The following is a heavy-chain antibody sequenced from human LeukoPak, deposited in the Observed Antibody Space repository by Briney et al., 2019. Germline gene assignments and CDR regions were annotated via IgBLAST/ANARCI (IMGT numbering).Heavy chain of an antibody. J-gene: IGHJ4*02. CDR3: AKEVGYSTGHFDY. D-gene: IGHD5-18*01. Sequence: GGSLRLSCAASGFTFSSYWMSWVRQAPGKGLEWVANIKQDGSEKYYVDSVKGRFTISRDNAKNSLYLQMNSLRAEDTALYYCAKEVGYSTGHFDYWGQGTLVTVSS. CDR1: GFTFSSYW. CDR2: IKQDGSEK. V-gene: IGHV3-7*03.